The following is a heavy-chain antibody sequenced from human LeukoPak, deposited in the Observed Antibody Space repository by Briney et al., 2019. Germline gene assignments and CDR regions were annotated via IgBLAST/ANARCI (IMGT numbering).Heavy chain of an antibody. D-gene: IGHD3-22*01. CDR2: MYYSGST. CDR3: ARQYYDSSGYYPWYFDL. J-gene: IGHJ4*02. CDR1: GGSFSRSSYY. V-gene: IGHV4-39*01. Sequence: PSETLSLTCTVSGGSFSRSSYYWGWIRQPPGKELEWIGSMYYSGSTYYNQSLKSRVTVSVDTSKNQFSLKLTSVTAADTAVYYCARQYYDSSGYYPWYFDLWGQGTLVTVSS.